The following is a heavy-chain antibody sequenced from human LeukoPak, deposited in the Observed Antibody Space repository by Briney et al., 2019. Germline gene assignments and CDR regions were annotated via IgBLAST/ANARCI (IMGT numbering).Heavy chain of an antibody. J-gene: IGHJ6*04. CDR3: AKLSPGIAVVTGKVDV. D-gene: IGHD6-19*01. Sequence: PGGSLRLSCAASGFTFSSYGMSWVRQAPGKGLEWVSAISGSGGSTYYADSVKGRFTISRDNSKNTLYLQMNSLRAEDTAVYYCAKLSPGIAVVTGKVDVWGKGTTVTISS. CDR1: GFTFSSYG. V-gene: IGHV3-23*01. CDR2: ISGSGGST.